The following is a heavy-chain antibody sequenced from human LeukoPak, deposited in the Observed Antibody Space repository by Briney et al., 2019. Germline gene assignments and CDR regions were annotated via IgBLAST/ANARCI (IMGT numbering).Heavy chain of an antibody. CDR3: TRAQYDYGWGSYYYYYYMDV. Sequence: SETLSLTCTLSGGSISSGSYYLRWTRQPAREGLEWLARIYTSGSTNYNRYLKSRITISVDTSKNQFSLTLSSMTAADTAVYYCTRAQYDYGWGSYYYYYYMDVWGKGTTVTVSS. V-gene: IGHV4-61*02. D-gene: IGHD3-10*01. J-gene: IGHJ6*03. CDR2: IYTSGST. CDR1: GGSISSGSYY.